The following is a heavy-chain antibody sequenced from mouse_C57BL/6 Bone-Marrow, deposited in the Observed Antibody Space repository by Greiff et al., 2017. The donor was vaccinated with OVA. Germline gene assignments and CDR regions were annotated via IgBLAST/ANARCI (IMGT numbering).Heavy chain of an antibody. CDR3: ARRDYGIAY. V-gene: IGHV5-17*01. D-gene: IGHD1-1*01. Sequence: EVQLQESGGGLVKPGGSLKLSCAASGFTFSDYGMHWVRQAPEKGLEWVAYISSGSSTIYYADTVKGRFTISRDNAKNTLFLQMTSLRSEDTAMYYCARRDYGIAYWGQGTLVTVSA. CDR2: ISSGSSTI. CDR1: GFTFSDYG. J-gene: IGHJ3*01.